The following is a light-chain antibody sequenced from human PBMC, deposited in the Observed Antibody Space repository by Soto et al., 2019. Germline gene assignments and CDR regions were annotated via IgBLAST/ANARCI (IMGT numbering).Light chain of an antibody. CDR2: EVT. Sequence: QSVLTQPASVSGSPGQSITFSCAGTSSDVGGHNYVSWYQQHPGKAPKLIIFEVTNRPSGVSSRFSGSKSGNTASLTISGLQAEDEADYYCSSYTSTNTLVVFGTGTKVTVL. CDR1: SSDVGGHNY. J-gene: IGLJ1*01. V-gene: IGLV2-14*01. CDR3: SSYTSTNTLVV.